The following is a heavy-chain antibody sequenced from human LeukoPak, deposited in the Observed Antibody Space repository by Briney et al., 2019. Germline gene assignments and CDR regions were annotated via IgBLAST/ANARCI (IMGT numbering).Heavy chain of an antibody. CDR1: GYTLTELS. Sequence: ASVKVSCKVSGYTLTELSMHWVRQAPGKGLEWMGGFDPEDGETIYAQKFQGRVTMTEDTSTDTAYMELSSLRSEDTAVYYCATVIPYIVLMVYSRSYWFDPWGQGTLVTVS. J-gene: IGHJ5*02. CDR3: ATVIPYIVLMVYSRSYWFDP. V-gene: IGHV1-24*01. D-gene: IGHD2-8*01. CDR2: FDPEDGET.